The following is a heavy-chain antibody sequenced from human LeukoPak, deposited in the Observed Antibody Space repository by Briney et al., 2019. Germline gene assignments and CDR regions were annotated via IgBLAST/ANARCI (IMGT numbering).Heavy chain of an antibody. CDR1: GFTFSSYS. D-gene: IGHD3-10*01. Sequence: PGGSLRLSCAASGFTFSSYSMNWVRQAPGKGLEWVSSISSSSSYIYYADSAKGRFTISRDNAKNSLYLQMNSLRAEDTAVYYCARETYGSGRDNWFDPWGQGTLVTVSS. CDR2: ISSSSSYI. CDR3: ARETYGSGRDNWFDP. V-gene: IGHV3-21*01. J-gene: IGHJ5*02.